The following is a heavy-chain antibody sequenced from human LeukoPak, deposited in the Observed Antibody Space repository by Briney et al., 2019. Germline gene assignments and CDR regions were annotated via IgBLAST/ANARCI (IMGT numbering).Heavy chain of an antibody. CDR1: GFNLRRYW. CDR3: AREVYGGCFDY. J-gene: IGHJ4*02. Sequence: GGPLRLSCAASGFNLRRYWMRWVRRTPGKGLESVASIKGGGSEKYYVGSVRGRFPISRDNAESSLFLQKNSLRADDTSVYYCAREVYGGCFDYWVQGTPVTVCS. CDR2: IKGGGSEK. D-gene: IGHD6-6*01. V-gene: IGHV3-7*01.